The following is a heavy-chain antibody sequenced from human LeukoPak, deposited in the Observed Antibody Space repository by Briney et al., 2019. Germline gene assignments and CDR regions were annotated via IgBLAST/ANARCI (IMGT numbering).Heavy chain of an antibody. J-gene: IGHJ6*02. D-gene: IGHD6-13*01. CDR3: ARDQGSPYYGMDV. CDR2: IYYSGST. V-gene: IGHV4-59*01. Sequence: SETLSLTCTVSGGSISSYYWSWIRQPPGKGLEWIGYIYYSGSTNYNPSLKSRVTISVDTSKNQFSLKLSSVTAADTAVYYCARDQGSPYYGMDVWGQGTTVTVSS. CDR1: GGSISSYY.